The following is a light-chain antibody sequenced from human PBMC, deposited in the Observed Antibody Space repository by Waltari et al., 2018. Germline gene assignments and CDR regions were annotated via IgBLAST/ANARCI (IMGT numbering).Light chain of an antibody. CDR3: QQYNSYPWT. V-gene: IGKV1-5*03. J-gene: IGKJ1*01. CDR2: KAS. CDR1: KSISSW. Sequence: DIQMTQSPSTLSASVGDRVTITCRASKSISSWLAWYQQKPGKAPKLLIYKASSLQSGVPSRFSGSGSWTEFTLTISSLQPDDFATYYCQQYNSYPWTFGQGTKVEIK.